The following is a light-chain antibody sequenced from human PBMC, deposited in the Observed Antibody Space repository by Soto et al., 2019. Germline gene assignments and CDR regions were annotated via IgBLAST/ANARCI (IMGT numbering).Light chain of an antibody. CDR2: KAS. J-gene: IGKJ1*01. CDR1: ESINSR. Sequence: DIQMTQSPSTLSASIGDTVTMNCRASESINSRLAWYQQSPGKAPRILIYKASSLEREVPSRFSGSGSGTDYTLTIRSLEPDDFATYYCHQYDSYPWTFGQGTKVDIK. V-gene: IGKV1-5*03. CDR3: HQYDSYPWT.